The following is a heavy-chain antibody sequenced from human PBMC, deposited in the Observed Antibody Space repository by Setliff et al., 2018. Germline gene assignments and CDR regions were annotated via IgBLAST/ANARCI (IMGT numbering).Heavy chain of an antibody. CDR2: ILTTGST. D-gene: IGHD1-1*01. Sequence: SETLSLTCGVSGASISDSYWSWIRQPPGKGLEWIGHILTTGSTNYNPSLKSRIAISADTSRDRFSLRLTSVTAADTAIYYCARFCGTSNCQRAPLFDYWGQGIVVTVS. V-gene: IGHV4-4*08. CDR1: GASISDSY. CDR3: ARFCGTSNCQRAPLFDY. J-gene: IGHJ4*02.